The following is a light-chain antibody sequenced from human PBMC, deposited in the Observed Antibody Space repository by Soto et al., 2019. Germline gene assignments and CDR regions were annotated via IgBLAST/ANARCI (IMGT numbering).Light chain of an antibody. CDR1: QSVSSNY. CDR3: QQYDSSPLT. CDR2: GAS. V-gene: IGKV3-20*01. J-gene: IGKJ4*02. Sequence: EIVLTQSPGTLSLSPGERATLSCRASQSVSSNYLAWYQQKPGQAPRPLIYGASSRATGIPDRFSGSAAGTDFTLTISRLESEDFAVYYCQQYDSSPLTFGGGTKVEIK.